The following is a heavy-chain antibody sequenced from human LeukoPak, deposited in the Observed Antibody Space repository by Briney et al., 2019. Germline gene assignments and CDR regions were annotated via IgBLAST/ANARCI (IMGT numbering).Heavy chain of an antibody. Sequence: ASVKGSCTASGYTFTGYYMLWVRLAPGQGLEWMGWINPNSGGTNYAQKFQGWVTMTRDTSISTAYMELSRLRSDDTAVYYCARGEQNYYDSSRSDAFDIWGQGTMVTVSS. CDR2: INPNSGGT. CDR3: ARGEQNYYDSSRSDAFDI. CDR1: GYTFTGYY. V-gene: IGHV1-2*04. J-gene: IGHJ3*02. D-gene: IGHD3-22*01.